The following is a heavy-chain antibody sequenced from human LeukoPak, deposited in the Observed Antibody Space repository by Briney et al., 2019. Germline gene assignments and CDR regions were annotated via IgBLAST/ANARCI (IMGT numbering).Heavy chain of an antibody. V-gene: IGHV3-7*03. J-gene: IGHJ3*01. Sequence: GGSLRLSCAVSGFTFSGFWMSWSRQAPGKGLEWVASINSDGSEGYYADVVKGRFTISRDNAKNSLYLQINSLRAEDTAVYYCARSSYNSSSSVWGQGTMVTVSS. CDR2: INSDGSEG. CDR3: ARSSYNSSSSV. CDR1: GFTFSGFW. D-gene: IGHD6-6*01.